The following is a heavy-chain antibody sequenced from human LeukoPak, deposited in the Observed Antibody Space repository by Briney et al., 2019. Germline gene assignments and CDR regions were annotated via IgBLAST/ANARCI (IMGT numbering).Heavy chain of an antibody. Sequence: GGSLRLSCAASGFTFDDYAMSWVRQAPGKGLEWVSAISGSGGSTYYADSVKGRFTISRDNSKNTLYLQMNSLRAEDTAVYYCASPRGYSSGLLDYWGQGTLVTVSS. CDR2: ISGSGGST. CDR1: GFTFDDYA. CDR3: ASPRGYSSGLLDY. V-gene: IGHV3-23*01. D-gene: IGHD6-19*01. J-gene: IGHJ4*02.